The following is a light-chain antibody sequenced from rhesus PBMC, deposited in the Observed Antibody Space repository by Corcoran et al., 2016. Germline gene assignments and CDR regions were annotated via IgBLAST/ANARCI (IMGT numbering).Light chain of an antibody. CDR3: HQYNSLPYT. Sequence: DIQMTQSPSSLSASVGDRVTITCRASQAINSQLSWYQQRPGKAPKHLIYTESTLETGVPSRFRVSRSGTDYTLTITSLQPEDIATYYCHQYNSLPYTFGRGTKVEIK. CDR2: TES. J-gene: IGKJ2*01. CDR1: QAINSQ. V-gene: IGKV1-66*01.